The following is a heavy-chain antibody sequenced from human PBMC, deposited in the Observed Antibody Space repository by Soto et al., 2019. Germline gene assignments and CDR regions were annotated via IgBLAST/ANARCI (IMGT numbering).Heavy chain of an antibody. J-gene: IGHJ5*01. CDR3: ARDSKWLIINGNWFDS. CDR2: INPSGDST. V-gene: IGHV1-46*01. D-gene: IGHD5-12*01. Sequence: ASVKVSCKTSGYSFTGQYIHWVRQAPRQGLEWMGIINPSGDSTNYAQKFQARVTLTTDTSTNTAYMELRSLRLDDTAVYYCARDSKWLIINGNWFDSWGQGTLFTVSS. CDR1: GYSFTGQY.